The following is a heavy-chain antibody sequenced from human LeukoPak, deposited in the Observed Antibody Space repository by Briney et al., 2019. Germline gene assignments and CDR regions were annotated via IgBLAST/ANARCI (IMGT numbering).Heavy chain of an antibody. CDR3: AREDYSGYGTLIGPYYYYGMDV. V-gene: IGHV4-34*01. CDR2: INHSGST. J-gene: IGHJ6*02. Sequence: PSETLSLTCAVYGGSFSGYYWSWIRQPPGKGLEWIGEINHSGSTNYNPSLKSRVTISVDTSKNQFSLKLSSVTAADTAVYYCAREDYSGYGTLIGPYYYYGMDVWGQGTTVTVSS. CDR1: GGSFSGYY. D-gene: IGHD5-12*01.